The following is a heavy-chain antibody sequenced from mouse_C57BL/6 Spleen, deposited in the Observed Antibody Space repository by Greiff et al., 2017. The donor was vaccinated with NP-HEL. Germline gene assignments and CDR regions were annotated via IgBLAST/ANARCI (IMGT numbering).Heavy chain of an antibody. J-gene: IGHJ1*03. CDR3: ARGYGDYDGGWYFDV. CDR2: IYPGSGST. V-gene: IGHV1-55*01. CDR1: GYTFTSYW. Sequence: QVQLKQPGAELVKPGASVKMSCKASGYTFTSYWITWVKQRPGQGLEWIGDIYPGSGSTNYNEKFKSKATLTVDTSSSTAYMQLSSLTSEDSAVYYCARGYGDYDGGWYFDVWGTGTTVTVSS. D-gene: IGHD2-4*01.